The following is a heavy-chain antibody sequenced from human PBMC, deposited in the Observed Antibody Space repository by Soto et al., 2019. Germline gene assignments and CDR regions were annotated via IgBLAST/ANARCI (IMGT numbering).Heavy chain of an antibody. J-gene: IGHJ4*02. CDR2: IWHDGRNK. CDR1: GFTFSNFG. Sequence: QVQLVESGGGVVQPGRSLRLSCAASGFTFSNFGMHWVRQAPGKGLEWVAVIWHDGRNKYYADFVKGRFTISRDNSRNTLYLQMSSLRAEGTAVYYCASRSPALDYWGQGTLVTVSS. V-gene: IGHV3-33*01. CDR3: ASRSPALDY.